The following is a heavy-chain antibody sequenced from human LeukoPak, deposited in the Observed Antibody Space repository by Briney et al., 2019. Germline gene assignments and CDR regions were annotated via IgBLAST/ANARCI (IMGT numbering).Heavy chain of an antibody. J-gene: IGHJ4*02. CDR1: GFTFSSYW. D-gene: IGHD3-3*01. Sequence: PGGSLRLSCAASGFTFSSYWMHWVRHAPGKGLVWVSRINSDGSSTSYADSVKGRFPISRDNAKNTLYLQMNSLRAEDTAVYYCARVLPNDFWSGYPSNYFDYWGQGTLVTVSS. V-gene: IGHV3-74*01. CDR2: INSDGSST. CDR3: ARVLPNDFWSGYPSNYFDY.